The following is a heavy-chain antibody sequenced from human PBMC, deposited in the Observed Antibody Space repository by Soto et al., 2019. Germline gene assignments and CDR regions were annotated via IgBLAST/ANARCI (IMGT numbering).Heavy chain of an antibody. CDR2: IYYSGST. CDR1: GGSISSGGYY. CDR3: ARDLGGEDYVHAPGYFDY. D-gene: IGHD3-16*01. Sequence: QVQLQESGPGLVKPSQTLSLTCTVSGGSISSGGYYWSWIRQHPGKGLEWIGYIYYSGSTYYNPXXKSRVTISLDXXKXQXXLKLISVTAADTAVYYCARDLGGEDYVHAPGYFDYWGQGTLVTVSS. J-gene: IGHJ4*02. V-gene: IGHV4-31*03.